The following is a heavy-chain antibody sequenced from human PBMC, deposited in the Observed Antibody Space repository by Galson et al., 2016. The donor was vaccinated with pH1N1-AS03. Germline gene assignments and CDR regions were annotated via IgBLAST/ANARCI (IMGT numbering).Heavy chain of an antibody. CDR1: GFTFSSYA. CDR2: ISGNGVST. V-gene: IGHV3-64*01. CDR3: ARGPVSYSNYWFPPPDY. D-gene: IGHD6-13*01. J-gene: IGHJ4*02. Sequence: SLRLSCAASGFTFSSYAMYWVRQAPGKGLEYVSAISGNGVSTYYANSVKGRFTISRDNSKNTLYLQMGSLRAEDMAAYYCARGPVSYSNYWFPPPDYWGQGTLVTGSS.